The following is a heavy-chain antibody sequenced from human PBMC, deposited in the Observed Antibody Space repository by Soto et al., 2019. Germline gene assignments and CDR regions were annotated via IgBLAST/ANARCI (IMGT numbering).Heavy chain of an antibody. V-gene: IGHV1-2*02. Sequence: QVQLVQSGAEVKPPGASVKVSCKASGYTFTGHYMHWVRQGSGKRLELLGWLKTDNGGTYYAPKFLGRVPFTRDTSTSTAYMELCGLHSDDAAVYFCARDLCPLGSGSPCPLYGVDLWGQGTTVAVSS. CDR3: ARDLCPLGSGSPCPLYGVDL. CDR1: GYTFTGHY. D-gene: IGHD3-10*01. J-gene: IGHJ6*02. CDR2: LKTDNGGT.